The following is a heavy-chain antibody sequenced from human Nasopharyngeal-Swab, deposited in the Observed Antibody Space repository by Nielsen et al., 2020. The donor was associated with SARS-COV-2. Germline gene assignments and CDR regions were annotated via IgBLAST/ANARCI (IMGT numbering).Heavy chain of an antibody. V-gene: IGHV3-9*01. D-gene: IGHD6-6*01. CDR1: GFRFDDYA. J-gene: IGHJ4*02. CDR3: AKDIRPSIAATDY. CDR2: ISWNSGSI. Sequence: GGSLRLSCTVSGFRFDDYAMHWVRQAPGKGLEWVSGISWNSGSIGYADSVKGRFTISRDNAKNSLYLQMNSLRAEDTALYYCAKDIRPSIAATDYWGQGTLVTVSS.